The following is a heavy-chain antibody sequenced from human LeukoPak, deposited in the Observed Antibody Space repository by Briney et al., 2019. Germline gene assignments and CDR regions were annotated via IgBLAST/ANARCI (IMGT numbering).Heavy chain of an antibody. J-gene: IGHJ4*02. CDR3: AREVQDGDLDY. CDR1: GGSISSGDYY. Sequence: SETLSLTCTVSGGSISSGDYYWSWIRQPPGKGLEWIGYIYYSGSTYYNPSLKSRVTISVDTSKNQFSLKLSSVTAADTAVYYCAREVQDGDLDYWGQGTLVTVSS. CDR2: IYYSGST. V-gene: IGHV4-30-4*01.